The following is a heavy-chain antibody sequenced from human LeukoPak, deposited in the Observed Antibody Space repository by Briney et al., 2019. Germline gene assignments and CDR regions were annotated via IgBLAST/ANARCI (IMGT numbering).Heavy chain of an antibody. CDR3: VRDPIRGPPDYFDY. J-gene: IGHJ4*02. CDR1: GFAFSNYP. D-gene: IGHD1-14*01. V-gene: IGHV3-30-3*01. Sequence: PGRSLRLSCAASGFAFSNYPMHWVRQAPGKGLEWVAVTSPDESHKYYAVSVQGRFTISRDNSRSTLYVQMDSLRVEDTAIYYCVRDPIRGPPDYFDYWGQGTLVTVSS. CDR2: TSPDESHK.